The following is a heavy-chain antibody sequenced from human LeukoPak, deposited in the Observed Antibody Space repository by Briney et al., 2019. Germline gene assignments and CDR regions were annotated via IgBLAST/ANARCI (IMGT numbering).Heavy chain of an antibody. D-gene: IGHD2-15*01. CDR3: AKQLGYCSDGSCYFPY. CDR2: IINNGGYT. CDR1: GFTFSSSA. Sequence: GGSLRLSCAAPGFTFSSSAMSWVRQAPGKGLEGVSAIINNGGYTYYADPVQGRFTISRDNSKSTLCLQMNSLRAEDTAVYYCAKQLGYCSDGSCYFPYWGQGTLVTVSS. V-gene: IGHV3-23*01. J-gene: IGHJ4*02.